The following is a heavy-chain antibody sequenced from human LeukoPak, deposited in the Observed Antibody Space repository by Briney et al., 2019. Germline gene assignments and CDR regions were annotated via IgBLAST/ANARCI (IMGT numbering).Heavy chain of an antibody. CDR1: GYTFTSYD. Sequence: ASVKVSCKASGYTFTSYDINWVRQAPGQGLEWMGWISAYNGNTNYAQKLQGRVTMTTDTSTSTAYTELRSLRSDDTAVYYCACHGTWELLSYWGQGTLVTVSS. V-gene: IGHV1-18*01. D-gene: IGHD1-26*01. J-gene: IGHJ4*02. CDR2: ISAYNGNT. CDR3: ACHGTWELLSY.